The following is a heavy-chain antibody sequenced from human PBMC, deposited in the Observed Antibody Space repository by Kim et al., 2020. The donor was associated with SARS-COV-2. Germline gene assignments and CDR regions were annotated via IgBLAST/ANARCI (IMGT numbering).Heavy chain of an antibody. CDR3: TTICGGDCYLPDY. D-gene: IGHD2-21*02. CDR2: IKSKTDGGTT. CDR1: GFTFSNAW. J-gene: IGHJ4*02. Sequence: GGSLRLSCAASGFTFSNAWMSWVRQAPGKGLEWVGRIKSKTDGGTTDYAAPVKGRFTISRDDSKNTLYLQMNSLKTEDTAVYYCTTICGGDCYLPDYWGQGTLVTVSS. V-gene: IGHV3-15*01.